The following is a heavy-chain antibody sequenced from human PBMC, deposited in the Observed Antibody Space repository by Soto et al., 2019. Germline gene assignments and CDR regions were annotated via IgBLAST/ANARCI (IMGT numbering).Heavy chain of an antibody. CDR3: ARENYYSGNNIGNLDL. Sequence: QVELVESGGGVVQPGGSLRLSCAASGFSFSTYAMQWVRQAPGKGLEWVAVVSSEGGTQFYADSVKGRFTISRDTSKNSVYLQMASLTIEDAAIYYCARENYYSGNNIGNLDLGGRGTLVTVSS. CDR2: VSSEGGTQ. CDR1: GFSFSTYA. V-gene: IGHV3-30-3*01. D-gene: IGHD6-19*01. J-gene: IGHJ2*01.